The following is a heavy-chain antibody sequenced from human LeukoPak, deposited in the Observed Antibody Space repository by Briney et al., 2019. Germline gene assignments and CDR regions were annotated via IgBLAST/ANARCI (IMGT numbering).Heavy chain of an antibody. CDR2: ISASGST. V-gene: IGHV4-59*12. J-gene: IGHJ2*01. CDR3: ARGRRDPL. Sequence: SETLSLTCTVSGSSISSYYWSWLRQRPGTGLEWIGYISASGSTNYNSSLKSRVTISLDMSKNQPSLKLSSVTAADTAVYYCARGRRDPLWGRGTLVTVSS. D-gene: IGHD5-24*01. CDR1: GSSISSYY.